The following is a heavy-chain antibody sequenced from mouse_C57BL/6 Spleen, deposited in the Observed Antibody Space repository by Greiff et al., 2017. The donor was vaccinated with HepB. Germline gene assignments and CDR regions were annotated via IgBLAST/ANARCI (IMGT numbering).Heavy chain of an antibody. D-gene: IGHD3-2*02. V-gene: IGHV1-52*01. CDR3: AGSWATQAHDFDY. CDR2: IDPSDSET. J-gene: IGHJ2*01. Sequence: VQLQQPGAELVRPGSSVKLSCKASGYTFTSYWMHWVKQRPIQGLEWIGNIDPSDSETHYNQKFKDKATLTVDKSSSTAYMQLSSLTSEDSAVYCCAGSWATQAHDFDYWGQGTTLTVSS. CDR1: GYTFTSYW.